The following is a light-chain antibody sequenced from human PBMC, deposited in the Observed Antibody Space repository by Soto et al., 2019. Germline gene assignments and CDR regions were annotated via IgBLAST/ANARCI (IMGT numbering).Light chain of an antibody. CDR3: QQYNSYPVT. V-gene: IGKV1-5*03. J-gene: IGKJ4*01. CDR1: QSISTW. CDR2: QAS. Sequence: DIQMTQSPSTLSASVGDRVTTTCRASQSISTWLAWYQQKPGKAPKLLIYQASSLQSGVPSRISGSGSGTEFTLTITSLQPDDFASYYGQQYNSYPVTFGGGTRVEIK.